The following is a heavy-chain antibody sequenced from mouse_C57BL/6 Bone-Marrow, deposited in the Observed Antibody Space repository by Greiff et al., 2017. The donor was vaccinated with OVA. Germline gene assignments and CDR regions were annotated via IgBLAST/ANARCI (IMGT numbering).Heavy chain of an antibody. J-gene: IGHJ2*01. D-gene: IGHD2-4*01. CDR3: AREEHDYDDY. V-gene: IGHV1-72*01. CDR1: GYTFTSYW. Sequence: QVQLQQPGAELVKPGASVKLSCKASGYTFTSYWMHWVKQRPGRGLEWIGRIDPYSGGTKYNEKFKSKATLTVDKPSSTAYMQLSSLTSEDSAVYYCAREEHDYDDYWGQGTTLTVSS. CDR2: IDPYSGGT.